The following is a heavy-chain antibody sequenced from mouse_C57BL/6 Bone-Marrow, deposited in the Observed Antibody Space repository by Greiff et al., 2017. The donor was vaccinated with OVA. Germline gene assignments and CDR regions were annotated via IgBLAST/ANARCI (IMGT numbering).Heavy chain of an antibody. D-gene: IGHD2-4*01. CDR2: ISSGGDYI. CDR1: GFTFSSYA. Sequence: EVKVEESGEGLVKPGGSLKLSCAASGFTFSSYAMSWVRQTPEKRLEWVAYISSGGDYIYYADTVKGRFTISRDNARNTLYLQMSSLKSEDTAMYYCTREGQSTMITRGFAYWGQGTLVTVSA. J-gene: IGHJ3*01. V-gene: IGHV5-9-1*02. CDR3: TREGQSTMITRGFAY.